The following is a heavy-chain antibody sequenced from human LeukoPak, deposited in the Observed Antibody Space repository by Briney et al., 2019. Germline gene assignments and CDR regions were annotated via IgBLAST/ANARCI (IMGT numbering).Heavy chain of an antibody. J-gene: IGHJ6*04. Sequence: AASVKVSCKASGGTFSSYAISWVRQAPGQGLEWMGGIIPIFGTAYYAQKFQGRVTITADESTSTAYMELSSLRSEDTAVYYCARGEYQLPKYYYYGMDVWGKGTTVTVSS. CDR3: ARGEYQLPKYYYYGMDV. D-gene: IGHD2-2*01. CDR2: IIPIFGTA. CDR1: GGTFSSYA. V-gene: IGHV1-69*01.